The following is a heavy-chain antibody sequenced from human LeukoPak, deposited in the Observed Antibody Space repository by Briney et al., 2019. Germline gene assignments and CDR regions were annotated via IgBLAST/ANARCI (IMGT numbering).Heavy chain of an antibody. CDR1: GGSISSYY. D-gene: IGHD1-7*01. CDR3: AREHNWNYDDAFDI. V-gene: IGHV4-59*12. CDR2: IYYSGST. Sequence: SETLSLTCTVSGGSISSYYWSWIRQPPGKGLEWIGYIYYSGSTNYNPSLKSRVTISVDTSKNQFSLKLSSVTAADTAVYYCAREHNWNYDDAFDIWGQGTMVTVSS. J-gene: IGHJ3*02.